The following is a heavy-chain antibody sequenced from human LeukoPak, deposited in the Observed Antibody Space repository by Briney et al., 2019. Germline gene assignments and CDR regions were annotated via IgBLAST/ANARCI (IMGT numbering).Heavy chain of an antibody. D-gene: IGHD6-13*01. Sequence: GESLKISCKGSGYSFTSYWIGWVRQMPGKGLEWMGIIYPGDSDTRYSPSFQGQVTISVDKSISTAYLQWTSLKASDTAMYYCAKTGIATTGTSNFFDYWGQGTLITVSS. V-gene: IGHV5-51*01. CDR2: IYPGDSDT. CDR3: AKTGIATTGTSNFFDY. J-gene: IGHJ4*02. CDR1: GYSFTSYW.